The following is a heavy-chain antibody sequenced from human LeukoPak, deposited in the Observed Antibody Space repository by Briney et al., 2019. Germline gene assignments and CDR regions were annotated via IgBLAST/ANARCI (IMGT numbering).Heavy chain of an antibody. D-gene: IGHD3-22*01. CDR2: IGAYKGST. J-gene: IGHJ4*02. Sequence: ASVNVSCKASGYTFTSYGISWVRQAPGQGLEWMGWIGAYKGSTNYAQKLQGRVTMTTDTSTSTAYMELRSLRSDDTAVYFCVRSDGDYYDSSGYSAYWGQGTLVTVYS. CDR1: GYTFTSYG. CDR3: VRSDGDYYDSSGYSAY. V-gene: IGHV1-18*01.